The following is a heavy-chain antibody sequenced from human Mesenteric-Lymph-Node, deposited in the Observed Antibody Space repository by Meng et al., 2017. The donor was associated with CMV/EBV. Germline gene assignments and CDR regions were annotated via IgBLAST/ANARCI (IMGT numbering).Heavy chain of an antibody. J-gene: IGHJ4*02. CDR2: INHSGST. Sequence: HVQQWCAVLVKPSEPLLLTCAVYGWSFNGYYWGWIRQPPGKGLEWIGEINHSGSTNYNPSLKSRVTISVDTSKNQFSLKLSSVTAADTAVYYCARHQRWLKSEGGFNYWGQGTLVTVSS. D-gene: IGHD4-23*01. V-gene: IGHV4-34*01. CDR3: ARHQRWLKSEGGFNY. CDR1: GWSFNGYY.